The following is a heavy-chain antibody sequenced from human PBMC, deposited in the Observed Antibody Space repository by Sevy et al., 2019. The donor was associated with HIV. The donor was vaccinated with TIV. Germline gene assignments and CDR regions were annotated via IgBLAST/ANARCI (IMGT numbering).Heavy chain of an antibody. CDR1: GGTFSSYA. V-gene: IGHV1-69*13. CDR2: IIPIFGTA. D-gene: IGHD1-26*01. J-gene: IGHJ3*02. CDR3: VRAPKWELRNAFDI. Sequence: ASVKVSCKASGGTFSSYAISWVRQAPGQGLEWMGGIIPIFGTANYAQKFQGRVTITADESTSTAYMELSSLRSEDTAVYYCVRAPKWELRNAFDIWGQGTMVTVSS.